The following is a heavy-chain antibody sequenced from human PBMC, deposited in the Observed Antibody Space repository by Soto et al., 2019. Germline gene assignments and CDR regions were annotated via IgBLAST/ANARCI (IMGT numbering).Heavy chain of an antibody. CDR2: INPNSGGT. V-gene: IGHV1-2*02. CDR1: GYTFTGYY. Sequence: GPVKVSCKASGYTFTGYYMHWVRQAPGQGLEWMGWINPNSGGTNYAQKFQGRVTMTRDTSISTAYMELSRLRSDDTAVYYCASPNPHYYDFWSGYYTDYYYYGMDVWGQGTTVTVSS. CDR3: ASPNPHYYDFWSGYYTDYYYYGMDV. D-gene: IGHD3-3*01. J-gene: IGHJ6*02.